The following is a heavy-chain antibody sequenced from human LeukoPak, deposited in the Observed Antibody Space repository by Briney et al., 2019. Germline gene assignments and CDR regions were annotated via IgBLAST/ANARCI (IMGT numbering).Heavy chain of an antibody. Sequence: SETLSLTCTVSGGSISSSSHYWGWIRQPPGKGLEWIGSIYYSGSTYYNPSLKSRVTISVDTSKNQFSLKLSSVTAADTAVYYCARQEYYYDSSGYSFDYWGQGTLVTVSS. D-gene: IGHD3-22*01. V-gene: IGHV4-39*01. CDR3: ARQEYYYDSSGYSFDY. J-gene: IGHJ4*02. CDR1: GGSISSSSHY. CDR2: IYYSGST.